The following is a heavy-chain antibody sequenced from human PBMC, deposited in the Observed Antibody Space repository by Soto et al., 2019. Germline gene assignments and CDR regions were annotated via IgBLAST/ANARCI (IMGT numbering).Heavy chain of an antibody. J-gene: IGHJ4*02. CDR2: MSYDGSSK. Sequence: GCSLRLSCAASGFNFSSFGMHWVRQAPGKGLEWVALMSYDGSSKYYQDSLKGRFTISRDKSKNTLYLQMSSLRVEDTAVYYCAKDRGWRSADLEDWGQGNMATVSS. D-gene: IGHD3-10*01. CDR1: GFNFSSFG. V-gene: IGHV3-30*18. CDR3: AKDRGWRSADLED.